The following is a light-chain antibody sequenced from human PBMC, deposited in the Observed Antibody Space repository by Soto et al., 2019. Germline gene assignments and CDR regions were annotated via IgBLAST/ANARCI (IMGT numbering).Light chain of an antibody. CDR1: QSISSW. J-gene: IGKJ1*01. CDR3: QHYNSYSEA. Sequence: DIQMTQSPSTLSASVGDRVTSTCLSSQSISSWLAWYQQKLGRAPRLLIYDASSLESGVPSRFSGSGYGTEFTLTISSLQPDDFATYYCQHYNSYSEAFGQGTKVDIK. CDR2: DAS. V-gene: IGKV1-5*01.